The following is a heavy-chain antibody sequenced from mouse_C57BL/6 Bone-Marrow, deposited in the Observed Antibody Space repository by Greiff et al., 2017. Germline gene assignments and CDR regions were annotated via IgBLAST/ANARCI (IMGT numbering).Heavy chain of an antibody. J-gene: IGHJ4*01. V-gene: IGHV5-6*02. Sequence: EVKLVESGGDLVKPGGSLKLSCAASGFTFSSYGMSWVRQTPDKRLEWVANISSGGSYTYYQERVKGRFTISRDNAKNTLYLQMSSLKSEDTAMYYCARPLTFYYAMDYWGQRTSVTVSS. CDR1: GFTFSSYG. CDR3: ARPLTFYYAMDY. CDR2: ISSGGSYT.